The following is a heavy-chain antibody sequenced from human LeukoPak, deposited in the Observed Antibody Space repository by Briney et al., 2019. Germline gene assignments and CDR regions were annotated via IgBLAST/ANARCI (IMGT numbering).Heavy chain of an antibody. CDR2: ISSSGSTI. CDR1: GFTFSDYY. J-gene: IGHJ6*02. CDR3: ARATPWPYYYGMDV. V-gene: IGHV3-11*01. D-gene: IGHD2-15*01. Sequence: GGSLRLSCAASGFTFSDYYMSWIRQAPGKGLEWVSYISSSGSTIYYADSVKGRFTISRDNAKNSLYLQMNSLGAEDTAVYYCARATPWPYYYGMDVWGQGTTVTVSS.